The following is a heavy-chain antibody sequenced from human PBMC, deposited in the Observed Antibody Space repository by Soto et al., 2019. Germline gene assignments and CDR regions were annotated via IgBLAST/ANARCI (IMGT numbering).Heavy chain of an antibody. CDR3: ARDPVEPGYFDY. Sequence: GGSLRLSCAVSGFTFSNYAMNWVRQPPGKGLEWVSAISGSGGSTYYADSVKGRFTISRDNAKNSLYLQMNSLRAEDTAVYYCARDPVEPGYFDYWGQGTLVTVSS. D-gene: IGHD2-2*01. J-gene: IGHJ4*02. V-gene: IGHV3-23*01. CDR2: ISGSGGST. CDR1: GFTFSNYA.